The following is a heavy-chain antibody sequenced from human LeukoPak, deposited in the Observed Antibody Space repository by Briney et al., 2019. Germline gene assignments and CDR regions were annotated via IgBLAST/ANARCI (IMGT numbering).Heavy chain of an antibody. Sequence: GGSLRLSCAASGFTFSSYSMNWVRQAPGKGLEWVSYISSSSSTIYYADSVKGRFTISRDNAKNSLYLQMNSLRAEDTAVYYCARADYTADVAAFDIWGQGTMVTVSS. J-gene: IGHJ3*02. CDR3: ARADYTADVAAFDI. CDR1: GFTFSSYS. CDR2: ISSSSSTI. V-gene: IGHV3-48*04. D-gene: IGHD4-11*01.